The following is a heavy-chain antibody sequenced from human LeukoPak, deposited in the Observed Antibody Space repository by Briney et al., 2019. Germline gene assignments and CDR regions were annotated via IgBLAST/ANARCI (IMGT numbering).Heavy chain of an antibody. J-gene: IGHJ4*02. Sequence: SETLSLTCAVSGSSISSSTWWTWVRQAPGKGLEWIGEVFYSGSTNSNPSLKSRLTMSVDESKHEFSLKLASVTAADTAIYYCASGGLVSRYLDHWGQGTLVTVS. CDR1: GSSISSSTW. CDR2: VFYSGST. CDR3: ASGGLVSRYLDH. V-gene: IGHV4-4*02. D-gene: IGHD5/OR15-5a*01.